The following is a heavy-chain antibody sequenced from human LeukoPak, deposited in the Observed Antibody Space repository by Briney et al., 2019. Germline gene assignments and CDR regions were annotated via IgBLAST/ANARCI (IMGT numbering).Heavy chain of an antibody. Sequence: GGSLRLSCAASGFTFSSYGMHWVRQAPGKGLVGVAVIWYDGSNKYYADSVKGRFTISRDNSKNTLYLQMNSLRAEDTAVYYCARDEVSRYYFDYWGQGTLVTVSS. J-gene: IGHJ4*02. CDR1: GFTFSSYG. D-gene: IGHD5/OR15-5a*01. V-gene: IGHV3-33*01. CDR3: ARDEVSRYYFDY. CDR2: IWYDGSNK.